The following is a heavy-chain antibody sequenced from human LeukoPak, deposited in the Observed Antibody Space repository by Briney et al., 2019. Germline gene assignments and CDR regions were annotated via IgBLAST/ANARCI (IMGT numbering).Heavy chain of an antibody. Sequence: GGSLRLSCAASGFTFSNYGMHWVRQAPGEGLEWGAVIWYGGSNIFYADSVKGRFTISRDNSKNTLYLQMNSLRAEDTAVYYCAGNYGPYYFDYWGQGTLVTVSS. D-gene: IGHD3-10*01. CDR3: AGNYGPYYFDY. J-gene: IGHJ4*02. V-gene: IGHV3-33*01. CDR1: GFTFSNYG. CDR2: IWYGGSNI.